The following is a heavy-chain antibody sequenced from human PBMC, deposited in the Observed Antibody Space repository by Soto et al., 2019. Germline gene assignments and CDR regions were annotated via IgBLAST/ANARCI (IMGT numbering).Heavy chain of an antibody. Sequence: QVQLVESGGGVVQPGRSLRLSCAASGFTFSSYAMHWVRQAPGKGLEWVAVISYDGSNKYYADSVKGRFTISRDNSKNTLYLQMNSLRAEDTAVYYCAGGIVVHGMDVWGHGTTVTVSS. V-gene: IGHV3-30-3*01. CDR2: ISYDGSNK. J-gene: IGHJ6*02. CDR3: AGGIVVHGMDV. CDR1: GFTFSSYA. D-gene: IGHD3-22*01.